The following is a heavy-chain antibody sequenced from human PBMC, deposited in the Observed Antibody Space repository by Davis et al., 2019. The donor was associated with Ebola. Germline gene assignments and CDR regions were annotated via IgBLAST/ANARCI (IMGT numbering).Heavy chain of an antibody. CDR3: VRDYNDGIGRFDY. CDR1: TNSNYY. J-gene: IGHJ4*02. CDR2: IAYDGRYE. D-gene: IGHD3-16*01. V-gene: IGHV3-30*03. Sequence: TNSNYYWGWVRQAPGKGLEWVTDIAYDGRYESYAESVKGRFTISRDNSKSTLYLQMNSLRLEDTAVYYCVRDYNDGIGRFDYWGQGTLVTVSS.